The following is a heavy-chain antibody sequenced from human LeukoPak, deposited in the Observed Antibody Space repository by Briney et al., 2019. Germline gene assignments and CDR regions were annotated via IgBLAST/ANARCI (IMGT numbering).Heavy chain of an antibody. CDR1: GFTFSNAW. V-gene: IGHV3-15*01. CDR3: TTDLVRRGYSGYDGDY. D-gene: IGHD5-12*01. CDR2: IKSKTDGGTT. J-gene: IGHJ4*02. Sequence: GGSLRLSCAASGFTFSNAWMSWVRQAPGKGLEWVGRIKSKTDGGTTDYAAPVKGRFTISRDESKNTLYRQMNSLKAEDTAVYYCTTDLVRRGYSGYDGDYWGQGTLVTVSS.